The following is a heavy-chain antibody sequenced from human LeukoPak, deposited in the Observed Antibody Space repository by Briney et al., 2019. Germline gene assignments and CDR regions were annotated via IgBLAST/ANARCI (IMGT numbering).Heavy chain of an antibody. CDR1: GFTFSSYS. J-gene: IGHJ6*02. D-gene: IGHD2-2*01. CDR2: ISSSSSYI. CDR3: TTGGPAVPTAIDGVDV. V-gene: IGHV3-21*01. Sequence: GGSLRLSCAASGFTFSSYSMNWVRQAPGKGLEWVSSISSSSSYIYYADSVKGRFTISRDNAKNSLYLQMNSLRAEDTAVYYCTTGGPAVPTAIDGVDVWGQGTTVTVSS.